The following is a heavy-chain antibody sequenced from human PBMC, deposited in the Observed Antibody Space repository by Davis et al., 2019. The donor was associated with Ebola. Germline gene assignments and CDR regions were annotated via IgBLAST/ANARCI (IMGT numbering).Heavy chain of an antibody. CDR1: GFTFSSYG. D-gene: IGHD3/OR15-3a*01. V-gene: IGHV3-30*03. Sequence: GGSLRLSCAASGFTFSSYGMHWVRQAPGKGLEWVAVISYDGSNKYYADSVKGRFTISRDNSKNTLYLQMNSLGAEDTAVYYCAREDLSLDSYYYGMDVWGKGTTVTVSS. CDR2: ISYDGSNK. J-gene: IGHJ6*04. CDR3: AREDLSLDSYYYGMDV.